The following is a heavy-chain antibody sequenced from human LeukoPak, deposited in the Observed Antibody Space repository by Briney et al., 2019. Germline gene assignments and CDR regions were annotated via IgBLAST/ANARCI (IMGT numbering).Heavy chain of an antibody. CDR3: ANSAVGYGDLGRDY. CDR2: IRYDGSNK. V-gene: IGHV3-30*02. J-gene: IGHJ4*02. CDR1: GFTFSNYG. Sequence: GGSLRLSCVASGFTFSNYGMHWVRQAPGKGLEWVTFIRYDGSNKYYADSVKGRFTVSRDNSRNTLYLQMNSLRPDDTAAYYCANSAVGYGDLGRDYWGQGTLSPSPQ. D-gene: IGHD3-10*01.